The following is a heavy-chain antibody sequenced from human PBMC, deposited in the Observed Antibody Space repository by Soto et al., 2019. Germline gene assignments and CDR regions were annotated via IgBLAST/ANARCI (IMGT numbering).Heavy chain of an antibody. V-gene: IGHV1-18*04. CDR3: ARDRTYYDFWSGKSTVNWFDP. CDR1: GYTFTGYY. CDR2: ISAYNGNT. J-gene: IGHJ5*02. Sequence: ASVKVSCKASGYTFTGYYMHWVRQAPGQGLEWMGWISAYNGNTNYAQRLQGRVTMTTDTSTSTAYMELRSLRSDDTAVYYCARDRTYYDFWSGKSTVNWFDPWGQGTLVTVSS. D-gene: IGHD3-3*01.